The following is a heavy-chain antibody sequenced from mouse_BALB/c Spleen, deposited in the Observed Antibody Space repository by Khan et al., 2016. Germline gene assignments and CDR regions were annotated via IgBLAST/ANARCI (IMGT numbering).Heavy chain of an antibody. Sequence: EVQLQESGPGLVKPSQSLSLTCTVTGYSITSDYAWNWIRQFPGNKLEWMGYISYSGSTSYNPSLKSRISITRDTSKNQFFLQLNSVTTEDTATYYCARSDGYLFNYWGQGTTLTVSS. CDR1: GYSITSDYA. J-gene: IGHJ2*01. CDR2: ISYSGST. V-gene: IGHV3-2*02. D-gene: IGHD2-3*01. CDR3: ARSDGYLFNY.